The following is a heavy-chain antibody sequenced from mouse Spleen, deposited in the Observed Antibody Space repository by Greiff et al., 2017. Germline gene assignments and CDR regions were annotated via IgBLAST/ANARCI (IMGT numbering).Heavy chain of an antibody. Sequence: EVMLVESEGGLVQPGSSMKLSCTASGFTFSDYYMAWVRQVPEKGLEWVANINYDGSSTYYLDSLKSRFIISRDNAKNILYLQMSSLKSEDTATYYCARDRNWDGYWYFDVWGTGTTVTVSS. D-gene: IGHD4-1*01. CDR3: ARDRNWDGYWYFDV. J-gene: IGHJ1*03. V-gene: IGHV5-16*01. CDR1: GFTFSDYY. CDR2: INYDGSST.